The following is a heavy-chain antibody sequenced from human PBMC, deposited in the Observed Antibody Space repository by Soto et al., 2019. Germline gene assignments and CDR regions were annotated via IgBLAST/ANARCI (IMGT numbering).Heavy chain of an antibody. CDR3: ARSRLEAYYFDY. V-gene: IGHV1-2*02. D-gene: IGHD1-1*01. CDR1: GYTFTGYY. Sequence: AASVKVSCKASGYTFTGYYMHWVRQAPGQGLEWMGWINPNSGGTNYAQKFQGRVTMTRDTSISTAYMELSRLRSDDTAVYYCARSRLEAYYFDYWGQGTLVTVSS. CDR2: INPNSGGT. J-gene: IGHJ4*02.